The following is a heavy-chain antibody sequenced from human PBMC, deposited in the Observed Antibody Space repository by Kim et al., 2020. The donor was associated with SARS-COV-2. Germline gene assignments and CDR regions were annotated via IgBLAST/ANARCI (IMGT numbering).Heavy chain of an antibody. V-gene: IGHV4-59*13. D-gene: IGHD3-10*01. CDR3: ARSGIEGYYFDY. J-gene: IGHJ4*02. Sequence: SETLSLTCTVSGGSISSYYWSWIRQPPGKGLEWIGYIYYSGSTNYNPSLKSRVTISVDTSKNQFSLKLSSVTAADTAVYYCARSGIEGYYFDYWGQGTLVTVSS. CDR2: IYYSGST. CDR1: GGSISSYY.